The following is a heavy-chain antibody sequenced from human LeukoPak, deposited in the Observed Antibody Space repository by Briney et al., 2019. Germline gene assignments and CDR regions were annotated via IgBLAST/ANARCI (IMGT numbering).Heavy chain of an antibody. Sequence: GESLKISCKGSGYSFTSYWIGWVRQMPGKGLEWMGVIYPGDSDTRYSPSFQGQVTISADKSISTAYLQWSSLKASDTAMYYCARSYSSSWSGFDPWGQGTLVTVSS. CDR2: IYPGDSDT. CDR1: GYSFTSYW. CDR3: ARSYSSSWSGFDP. V-gene: IGHV5-51*01. J-gene: IGHJ5*02. D-gene: IGHD6-13*01.